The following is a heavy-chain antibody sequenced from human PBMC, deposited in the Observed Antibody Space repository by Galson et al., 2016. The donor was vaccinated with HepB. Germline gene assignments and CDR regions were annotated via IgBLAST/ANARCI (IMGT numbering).Heavy chain of an antibody. CDR1: GGSSSSSHYY. CDR3: ASHGETHSDGGFDH. D-gene: IGHD5-18*01. V-gene: IGHV4-39*01. CDR2: IHYSEST. Sequence: SETLSLTCTVSGGSSSSSHYYWGWIRQPPGKGLEWIGNIHYSESTYYNPSPKSRVTMSVDTSKNKFSLNLHSMTAADTAVYYCASHGETHSDGGFDHWGPGILVTLSS. J-gene: IGHJ4*01.